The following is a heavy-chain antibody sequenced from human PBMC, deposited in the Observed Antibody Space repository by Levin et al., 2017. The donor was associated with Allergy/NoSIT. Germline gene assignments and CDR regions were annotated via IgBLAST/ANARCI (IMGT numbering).Heavy chain of an antibody. Sequence: SSETLSLTCIVSGGSISGYYWTWIRQPPGKGLEWIGNIYYTGSTVYNPSLKSRVTISVDTSKNQFSLNLRSVTAADTAVYYCARGLAGSSRYTLGYWGQGTLVTVSS. CDR3: ARGLAGSSRYTLGY. CDR2: IYYTGST. D-gene: IGHD3-16*02. CDR1: GGSISGYY. V-gene: IGHV4-59*01. J-gene: IGHJ4*02.